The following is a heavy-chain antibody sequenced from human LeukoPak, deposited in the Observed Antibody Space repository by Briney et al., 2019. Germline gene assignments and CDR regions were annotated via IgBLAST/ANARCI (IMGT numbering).Heavy chain of an antibody. CDR3: ARVKWFPYNYYYMDV. CDR1: GGSISSHY. CDR2: IYYSGST. J-gene: IGHJ6*03. D-gene: IGHD3-22*01. V-gene: IGHV4-59*11. Sequence: PSETLSLTCTVSGGSISSHYWSWTRQPPGKRLEWIGYIYYSGSTNYNPSLKSRVTISVDTSKNQFSLKLSSVTAADTAVYYCARVKWFPYNYYYMDVWGKGTTVTVSS.